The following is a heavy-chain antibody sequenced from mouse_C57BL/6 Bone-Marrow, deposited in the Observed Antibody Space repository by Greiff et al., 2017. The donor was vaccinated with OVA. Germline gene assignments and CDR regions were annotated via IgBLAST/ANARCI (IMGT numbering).Heavy chain of an antibody. CDR3: ARTGLRRLSYWYFDF. Sequence: QVQLKESGAELVRPGASVKLSCKASGYTFTDYYINWVKQRPGQGLEWIARIYPGSGNTYYNEKFKGKATLTAEKSSSTAYMQLSSLTSEDSAVYFCARTGLRRLSYWYFDFWGTGTTVTVSS. CDR2: IYPGSGNT. J-gene: IGHJ1*03. D-gene: IGHD2-2*01. V-gene: IGHV1-76*01. CDR1: GYTFTDYY.